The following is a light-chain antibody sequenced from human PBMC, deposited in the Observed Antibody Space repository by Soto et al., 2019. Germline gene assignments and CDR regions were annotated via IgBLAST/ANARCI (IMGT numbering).Light chain of an antibody. V-gene: IGKV3-15*01. CDR1: ESVGSH. Sequence: DTVMTQSPATLSVSPGETATLSCRASESVGSHLAWYQQKAGQAPRLLIYGVSTRATGIPARFRGSGSETDFTLTISSLPSEDSAIYYCQQYDNWPPWTFGQGTKVEI. CDR3: QQYDNWPPWT. J-gene: IGKJ1*01. CDR2: GVS.